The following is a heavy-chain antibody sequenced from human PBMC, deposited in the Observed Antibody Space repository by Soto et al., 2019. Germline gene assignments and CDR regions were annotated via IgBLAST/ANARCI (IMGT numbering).Heavy chain of an antibody. CDR2: IYYSGST. CDR3: ARCYGGTLDY. J-gene: IGHJ4*02. D-gene: IGHD4-17*01. Sequence: IRQHPGKGLEWIGYIYYSGSTNYNPSLKSRVTISVDTSKNQFSLKLSSVTAADTAVYYGARCYGGTLDYWGQGTLVTVSS. V-gene: IGHV4-59*08.